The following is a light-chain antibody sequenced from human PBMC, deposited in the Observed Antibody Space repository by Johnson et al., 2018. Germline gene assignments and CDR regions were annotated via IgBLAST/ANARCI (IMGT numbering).Light chain of an antibody. V-gene: IGLV1-51*02. Sequence: QSVLTQPPSVSAAPGQKVTISCSGSSSNIGKNYVSWYQQLPGTAPKLLIYENNKRPSGIPDRFSGSKSGTSATLGITGLQTGDEADYYCGKWDSSLSAGNVFGTGTKVTVL. CDR1: SSNIGKNY. CDR2: ENN. CDR3: GKWDSSLSAGNV. J-gene: IGLJ1*01.